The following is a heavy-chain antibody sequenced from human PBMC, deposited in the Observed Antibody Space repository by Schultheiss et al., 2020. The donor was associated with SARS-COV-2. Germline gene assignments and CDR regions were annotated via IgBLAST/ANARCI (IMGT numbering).Heavy chain of an antibody. CDR2: IYHSGST. V-gene: IGHV4-4*02. D-gene: IGHD2-21*02. J-gene: IGHJ3*02. CDR3: ARHRYCGGDCYPDHDAFDI. CDR1: GGSISSSNW. Sequence: SETLSLTCAVSGGSISSSNWWSWVRQPPGKGLEWIGEIYHSGSTYYNPSLKSRVTISVDTSKNQFSLKLSSVTAADTAVYYCARHRYCGGDCYPDHDAFDIWGKGTTVTVSS.